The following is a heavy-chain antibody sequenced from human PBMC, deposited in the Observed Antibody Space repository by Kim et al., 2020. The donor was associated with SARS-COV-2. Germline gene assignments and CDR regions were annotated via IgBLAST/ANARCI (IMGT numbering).Heavy chain of an antibody. D-gene: IGHD3-22*01. CDR1: GFTFSNYA. CDR2: LSGGGGSA. CDR3: AKDQRGGSGYFHDY. V-gene: IGHV3-23*01. J-gene: IGHJ4*02. Sequence: GGSLRLSCAASGFTFSNYAMSWVRQAPGKGLEWVSVLSGGGGSAYYADSVQGRFTISRDNSKNTLYLQMNSLRAEDTAIYYCAKDQRGGSGYFHDYWGQGTLVTVSS.